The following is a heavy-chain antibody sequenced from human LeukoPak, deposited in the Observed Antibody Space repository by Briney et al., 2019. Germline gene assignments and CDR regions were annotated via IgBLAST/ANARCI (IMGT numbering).Heavy chain of an antibody. Sequence: GESLQISCQGSGYSFIHYWIYWVRQMPGKGLEWMGVIYPGDSDTRYNPSFRGQVTISADKSTTTAYLQWRSLKASDTAIYYCARQGEGGSYNYNYGMDVWGQGTTVTVSS. CDR2: IYPGDSDT. CDR3: ARQGEGGSYNYNYGMDV. D-gene: IGHD1-26*01. J-gene: IGHJ6*02. CDR1: GYSFIHYW. V-gene: IGHV5-51*01.